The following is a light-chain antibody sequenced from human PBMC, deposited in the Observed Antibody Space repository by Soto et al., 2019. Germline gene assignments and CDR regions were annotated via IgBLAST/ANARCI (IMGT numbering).Light chain of an antibody. J-gene: IGKJ5*01. Sequence: EIVLTQSPAILSLSPGERATLSCRASQSVGTYLDWYQQKLGQAPRLLIYDASNRATGIPARFSGSGSGTDFTLTISSLEPADFGVYYCQQRHNWPITFGQGTRLDIK. CDR1: QSVGTY. V-gene: IGKV3-11*01. CDR3: QQRHNWPIT. CDR2: DAS.